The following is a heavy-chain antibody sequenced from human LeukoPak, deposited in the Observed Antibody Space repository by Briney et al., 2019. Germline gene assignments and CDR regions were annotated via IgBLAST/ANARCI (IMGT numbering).Heavy chain of an antibody. V-gene: IGHV3-30*02. CDR2: IRYDGSNK. CDR1: GFTFSSYG. D-gene: IGHD3-22*01. Sequence: GGSLRLSCAPSGFTFSSYGMHWVRQAPGKGLEWVAFIRYDGSNKYYADSVKGRFTISRDNSKNTLYLQMNSLRAEDTAVYYCAKGGSSGYYYYYYYMDVWGKGTTVTISS. J-gene: IGHJ6*03. CDR3: AKGGSSGYYYYYYYMDV.